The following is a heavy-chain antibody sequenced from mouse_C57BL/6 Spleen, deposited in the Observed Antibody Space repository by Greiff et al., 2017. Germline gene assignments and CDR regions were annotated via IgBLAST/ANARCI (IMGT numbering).Heavy chain of an antibody. CDR3: APDYGRDFDV. J-gene: IGHJ1*03. CDR1: GYAFSSSW. Sequence: VQLQQSGPELVKPGASVKISCKASGYAFSSSWMNWVKQRPGKGLEWIGRIYPGDGDTNYNGKFKGKATLTADKSSSTAYMQLSSLTSEDSAVYFCAPDYGRDFDVWGTGTTVTVSS. CDR2: IYPGDGDT. V-gene: IGHV1-82*01. D-gene: IGHD2-4*01.